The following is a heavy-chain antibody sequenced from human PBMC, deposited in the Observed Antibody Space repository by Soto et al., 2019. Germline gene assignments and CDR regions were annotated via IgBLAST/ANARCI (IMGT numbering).Heavy chain of an antibody. CDR3: ARDSQGVPPATPGYYFYGMDV. Sequence: GGSLRLSCAASGFSVRSNYMTWVRQAPGKGLEWVSIIYIAGTTYYADSVEGRFTISRDNSKNTLSLQMNSLRAEDTAVYYCARDSQGVPPATPGYYFYGMDVWGQGTTVTVSS. V-gene: IGHV3-53*01. CDR1: GFSVRSNY. J-gene: IGHJ6*02. D-gene: IGHD2-2*01. CDR2: IYIAGTT.